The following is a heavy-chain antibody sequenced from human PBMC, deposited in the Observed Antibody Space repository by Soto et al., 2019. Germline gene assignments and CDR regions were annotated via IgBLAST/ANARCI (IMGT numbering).Heavy chain of an antibody. CDR3: ARDGPLTGTRPEWGFDY. J-gene: IGHJ4*02. CDR2: IDYSGST. Sequence: SETLSLTCTVSGGTIRSSNYYWAWIRQPPGKGLEWIGSIDYSGSTYYNPSLKSRVTISVDTSKNHFSLKLGSVTAADTAVYYCARDGPLTGTRPEWGFDYWGQGTLVTVSS. D-gene: IGHD1-20*01. CDR1: GGTIRSSNYY. V-gene: IGHV4-39*02.